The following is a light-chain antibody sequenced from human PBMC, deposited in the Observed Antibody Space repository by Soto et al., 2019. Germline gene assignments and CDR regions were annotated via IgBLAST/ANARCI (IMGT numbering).Light chain of an antibody. CDR2: GAS. CDR3: QHYDWSLTWT. J-gene: IGKJ1*01. Sequence: EIVMTQSPATLSVSPGERATLSCRASQTISTSFLAWYQQKRGQAPRLLLYGASTRATGVPDRFSGSGSGTDFTLTISELEPEDFAVYYCQHYDWSLTWTFGQGTKV. V-gene: IGKV3-20*01. CDR1: QTISTSF.